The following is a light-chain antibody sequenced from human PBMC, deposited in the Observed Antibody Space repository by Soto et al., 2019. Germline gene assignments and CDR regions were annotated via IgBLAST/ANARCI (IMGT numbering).Light chain of an antibody. CDR3: QQRSNLPLFT. J-gene: IGKJ3*01. CDR1: QSVSSY. CDR2: DAS. Sequence: EIVLTQSPATLSLSPGERATLSCRASQSVSSYLAWYQQKPGQAPRLLIYDASNRATGIPARFSGSGSGTDFTLTISRLEPEDFAVYYCQQRSNLPLFTFGPGTKVDIK. V-gene: IGKV3-11*01.